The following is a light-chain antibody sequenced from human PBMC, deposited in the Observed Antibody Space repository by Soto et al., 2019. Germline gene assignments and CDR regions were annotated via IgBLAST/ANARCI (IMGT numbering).Light chain of an antibody. CDR3: QQYDNLPRYT. CDR2: DAS. CDR1: QAISNY. V-gene: IGKV1-33*01. Sequence: DIQMTQSPSSLSASVGDRVTITCQASQAISNYLNWYQQKPGKAPKLLIYDASNLETGVPSRFSGSGSGTDFTFTISSLQPEDIATDYCQQYDNLPRYTFGQGTKLEIK. J-gene: IGKJ2*01.